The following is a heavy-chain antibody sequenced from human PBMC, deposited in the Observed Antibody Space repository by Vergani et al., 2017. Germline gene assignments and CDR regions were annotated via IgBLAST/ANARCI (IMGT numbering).Heavy chain of an antibody. Sequence: EVQLVESGGGLVKPGGSLRLSCAASGFTFSNAWMSWVRQAPGKGLEWVSYISSSGSTIYYADSVKGRFTISRDNAKNSLYLQMNSLRAEDTAVYYCARDGGSGSYLGDYYYYGMDVWGQGTTVTVSS. V-gene: IGHV3-48*04. CDR2: ISSSGSTI. CDR3: ARDGGSGSYLGDYYYYGMDV. CDR1: GFTFSNAW. D-gene: IGHD1-26*01. J-gene: IGHJ6*02.